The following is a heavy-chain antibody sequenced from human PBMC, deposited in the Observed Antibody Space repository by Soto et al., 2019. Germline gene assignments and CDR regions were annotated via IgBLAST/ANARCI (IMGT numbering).Heavy chain of an antibody. CDR3: ARGLIAAELDY. D-gene: IGHD6-13*01. J-gene: IGHJ4*02. CDR1: GGSISSSSYY. V-gene: IGHV4-39*01. CDR2: IYYSGST. Sequence: SETLSLTCTVSGGSISSSSYYWGWIRQPPGKGLEWIGSIYYSGSTYYNPSLKSRVTISVDTSKNQFSLKLSSVTAADTAVYYCARGLIAAELDYWGQGTLVTVSS.